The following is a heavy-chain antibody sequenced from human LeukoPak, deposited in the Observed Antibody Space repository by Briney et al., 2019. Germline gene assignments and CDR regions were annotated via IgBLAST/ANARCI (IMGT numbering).Heavy chain of an antibody. D-gene: IGHD3-10*01. CDR3: AKDSEGSGSYYRAFIDVDY. CDR2: IRYDGSNK. J-gene: IGHJ4*02. Sequence: GGSLRLSCAPSGFTFSTYGMHWVRQAPGKGLEWVAFIRYDGSNKYYVDSVKGRFTISRDNAKNSLYLQMNSLRAEDTAVYYCAKDSEGSGSYYRAFIDVDYWGQGTLVTVSS. CDR1: GFTFSTYG. V-gene: IGHV3-30*02.